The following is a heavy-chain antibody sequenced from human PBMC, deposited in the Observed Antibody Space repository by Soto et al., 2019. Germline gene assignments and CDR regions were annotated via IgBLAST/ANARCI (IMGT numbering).Heavy chain of an antibody. V-gene: IGHV1-2*02. D-gene: IGHD3-16*01. J-gene: IGHJ4*01. CDR2: IFPNSGGST. Sequence: ASVKVTCKTSGYTFAAYYIHWVRQAPGQGLEWMGFIFPNSGGSTTSAQQFEGRVTMTRDSSISTTYLELSGLTPDDTAVYYCAKDEGGIFDSWGQGTLVTVSS. CDR1: GYTFAAYY. CDR3: AKDEGGIFDS.